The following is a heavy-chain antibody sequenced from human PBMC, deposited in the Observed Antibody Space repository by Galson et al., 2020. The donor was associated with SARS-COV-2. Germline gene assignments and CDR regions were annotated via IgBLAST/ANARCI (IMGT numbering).Heavy chain of an antibody. CDR3: ARVRTTMIVVVITADAFDI. D-gene: IGHD3-22*01. CDR2: IYYSGST. Sequence: SETLSLTCTVSGGSISSGGYYWSWIRQHPGKGLEWIGYIYYSGSTYYNPSLKSRVTISVDTSKNQFSLKLSSVTAADTAVYYCARVRTTMIVVVITADAFDIWGQGTMVTVSS. J-gene: IGHJ3*02. CDR1: GGSISSGGYY. V-gene: IGHV4-31*03.